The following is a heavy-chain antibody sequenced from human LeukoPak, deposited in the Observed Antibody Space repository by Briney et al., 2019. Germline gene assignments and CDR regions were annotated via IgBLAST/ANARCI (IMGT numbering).Heavy chain of an antibody. D-gene: IGHD5-12*01. CDR3: AKDQGGYRFDY. CDR2: ISVSGIT. V-gene: IGHV3-23*01. Sequence: GGSLRLSCAASGFIFVNYAMTWVRQAPGKGLEWVSAISVSGITHYTDSVKGRFTISRDNSKNTLYLQMNSLRAEDTAVYYCAKDQGGYRFDYWGQGSLVTVSS. CDR1: GFIFVNYA. J-gene: IGHJ4*02.